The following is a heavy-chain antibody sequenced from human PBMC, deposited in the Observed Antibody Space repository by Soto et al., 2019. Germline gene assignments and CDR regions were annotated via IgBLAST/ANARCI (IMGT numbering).Heavy chain of an antibody. V-gene: IGHV3-64*01. J-gene: IGHJ4*02. CDR1: GYTFSTYA. Sequence: EVQLVESGGGLVQPGGSLRLSCAASGYTFSTYAMHWVGQAPGKGLEYVSVINSNGGSTFYANSVKGRFTISRDNSKNTLYLQMDSLRVEDTGVYYCARAPGYSGYDALDYWGQGTLVTVSS. D-gene: IGHD5-12*01. CDR3: ARAPGYSGYDALDY. CDR2: INSNGGST.